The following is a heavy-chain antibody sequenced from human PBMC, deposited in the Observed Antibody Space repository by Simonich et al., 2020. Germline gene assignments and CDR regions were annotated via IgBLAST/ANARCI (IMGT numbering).Heavy chain of an antibody. D-gene: IGHD6-6*01. CDR1: GYTFTGYY. V-gene: IGHV1-2*02. CDR3: ARARLYSSSHAFDI. Sequence: QVQLVQSGAEVKKPGASVKVSCKASGYTFTGYYMHWVRQAPGQGLEWRGWIKPNSGGTNYAQKFKGRVTMTRDTSISTAYMELSRLRSDDTAVYYCARARLYSSSHAFDIWGQGTMVTVSS. J-gene: IGHJ3*02. CDR2: IKPNSGGT.